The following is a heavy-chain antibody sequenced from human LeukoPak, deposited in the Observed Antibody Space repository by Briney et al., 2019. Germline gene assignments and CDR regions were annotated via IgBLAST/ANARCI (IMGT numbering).Heavy chain of an antibody. V-gene: IGHV5-51*01. D-gene: IGHD3-10*01. CDR1: GYSFTSYW. CDR3: VRLGSGSYLYNWFDP. CDR2: IYPGDSDT. Sequence: GESLKISCKGSGYSFTSYWIGWVRQMPGKGLEWMGIIYPGDSDTRYSPSFQGQVTISADKSISTAYLQWSSLKASDTAMYYCVRLGSGSYLYNWFDPWGRGTLVTVSS. J-gene: IGHJ5*02.